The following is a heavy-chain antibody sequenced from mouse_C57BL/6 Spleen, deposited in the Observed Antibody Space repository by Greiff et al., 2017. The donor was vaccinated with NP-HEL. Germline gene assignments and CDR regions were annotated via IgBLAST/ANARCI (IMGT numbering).Heavy chain of an antibody. J-gene: IGHJ1*03. CDR1: GYTFTDYY. V-gene: IGHV1-26*01. Sequence: VQLQQSGPELVKPGASVKISCKASGYTFTDYYMNWVKQSHGKSLEWIGDINPNNGGTSYNQKFKGKATLTVDKSSSTAYMELRSLTSEDSAVYYCARSYYYGSSLWYFDVWGTGTTVTVSS. CDR2: INPNNGGT. CDR3: ARSYYYGSSLWYFDV. D-gene: IGHD1-1*01.